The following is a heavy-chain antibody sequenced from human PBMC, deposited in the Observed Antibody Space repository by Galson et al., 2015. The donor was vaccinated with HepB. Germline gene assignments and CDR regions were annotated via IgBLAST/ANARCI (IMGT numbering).Heavy chain of an antibody. CDR2: IYSSGYT. Sequence: LTCTVSGLSITNDYWMWIRQPAGKGLEWIGQIYSSGYTNYNPSLKSRVTMSMDTSNAQISLKLTSVTAADTAVYYCASPGGYWGQGTLVIVSS. J-gene: IGHJ4*02. D-gene: IGHD1-26*01. CDR1: GLSITNDY. V-gene: IGHV4-4*07. CDR3: ASPGGY.